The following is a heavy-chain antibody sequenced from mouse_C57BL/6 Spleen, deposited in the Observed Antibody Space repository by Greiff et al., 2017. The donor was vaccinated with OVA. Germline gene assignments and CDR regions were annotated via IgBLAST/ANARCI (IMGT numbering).Heavy chain of an antibody. V-gene: IGHV1-55*01. CDR2: IYPGSGST. CDR1: GYTFTSYW. D-gene: IGHD2-3*01. CDR3: ARRYDGYYVRRYFDV. Sequence: QVQLQQPGAELVKPGASVKMSCKASGYTFTSYWITWVKQRPGQGLEWIGDIYPGSGSTNYNEKFKSKATLTVDTSSSTAYMQLSSLTSEDSAVYYCARRYDGYYVRRYFDVWGTGTTVTVSS. J-gene: IGHJ1*03.